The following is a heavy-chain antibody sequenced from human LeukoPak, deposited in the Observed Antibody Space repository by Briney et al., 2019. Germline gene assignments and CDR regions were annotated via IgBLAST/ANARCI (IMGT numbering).Heavy chain of an antibody. V-gene: IGHV4-34*01. CDR2: INHSGST. J-gene: IGHJ5*02. CDR3: ARTTLWRRGKNIDP. D-gene: IGHD2/OR15-2a*01. CDR1: GGSFSGYY. Sequence: SETRSLTCAVYGGSFSGYYWSWIRQPPGKGLEWIGEINHSGSTNYNPSLKSRVTISVDTSKNQFSLKLSSVTAADTAVYYCARTTLWRRGKNIDPWGQGTLVTVSS.